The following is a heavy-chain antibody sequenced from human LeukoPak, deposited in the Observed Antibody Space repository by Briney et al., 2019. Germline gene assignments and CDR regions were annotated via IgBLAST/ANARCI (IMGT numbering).Heavy chain of an antibody. CDR1: GFTFDDYA. V-gene: IGHV3-9*01. J-gene: IGHJ4*02. Sequence: GRSLRLSCAASGFTFDDYAMHWVRQAPGKGLEWVSGISWNSGSIGYADSVKGRFTISRDNAKNSLYLQMNSLRAEDTALYYCAKGYCSGGSCYSHFDYWGQGTLVTVSS. D-gene: IGHD2-15*01. CDR3: AKGYCSGGSCYSHFDY. CDR2: ISWNSGSI.